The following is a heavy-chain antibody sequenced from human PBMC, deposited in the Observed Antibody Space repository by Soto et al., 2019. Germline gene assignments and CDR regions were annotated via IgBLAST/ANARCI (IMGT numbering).Heavy chain of an antibody. D-gene: IGHD3-22*01. CDR1: GGSISSGYYY. Sequence: PSETLSLTCTVSGGSISSGYYYWSWIRQPPGKGLEWIGYFYYTGSTNYNPSLKSRVTISIDASKNQFSLRLSSVTAAGTAVYYCARSMHYSDGSNYSPFDYWGQGTLVTVSS. V-gene: IGHV4-61*01. CDR2: FYYTGST. J-gene: IGHJ4*02. CDR3: ARSMHYSDGSNYSPFDY.